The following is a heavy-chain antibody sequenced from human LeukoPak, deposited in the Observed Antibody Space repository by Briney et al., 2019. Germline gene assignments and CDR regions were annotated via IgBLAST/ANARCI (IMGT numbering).Heavy chain of an antibody. CDR3: ARHPSSYYDSSGSP. J-gene: IGHJ5*02. CDR1: GFTFSSYS. CDR2: ISISVIYI. D-gene: IGHD3-22*01. Sequence: AGSLSLSCAVSGFTFSSYSVDWVRQAPGKGLEWVSSISISVIYILYADSVKGRFTTSRYKAKDSLYLQMNSLRAEDTAVYYCARHPSSYYDSSGSPWGQGTLATDSS. V-gene: IGHV3-21*01.